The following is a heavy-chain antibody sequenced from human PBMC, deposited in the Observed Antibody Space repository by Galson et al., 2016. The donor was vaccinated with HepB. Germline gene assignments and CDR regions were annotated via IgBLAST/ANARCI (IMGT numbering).Heavy chain of an antibody. Sequence: SVKVSCKASGYTFTNYAMHWVHQAPGQRLEWMGWINAGNGNTKYSQKFQGRVTITRDTSASTAYMELSSLRSEDTAVYYCVRDHYDSSGYPYNWFDPWGQGTLVTVSS. V-gene: IGHV1-3*01. CDR3: VRDHYDSSGYPYNWFDP. CDR2: INAGNGNT. CDR1: GYTFTNYA. D-gene: IGHD3-22*01. J-gene: IGHJ5*02.